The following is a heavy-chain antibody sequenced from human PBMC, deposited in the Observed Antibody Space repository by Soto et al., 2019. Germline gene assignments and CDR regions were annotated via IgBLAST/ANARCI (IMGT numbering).Heavy chain of an antibody. CDR1: GLSCTSDW. CDR3: AKDLARGYFDY. V-gene: IGHV3-74*01. CDR2: INTDGSGT. J-gene: IGHJ4*02. Sequence: GRPLTLSCPAWGLSCTSDWMHQVRQAPGGGLVWVSRINTDGSGTTYADSVKGRFTISRDNSKDTLYLQMNSLRAEDTAVYYCAKDLARGYFDYWGQGTLVTVSS.